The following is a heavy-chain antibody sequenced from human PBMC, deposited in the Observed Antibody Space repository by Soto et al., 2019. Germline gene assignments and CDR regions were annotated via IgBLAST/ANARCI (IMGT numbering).Heavy chain of an antibody. Sequence: ASVKVSCKASGYTFTSYGISWVRQAPGQGLEWMGWISAYNGNTNYAQKLQGRVTMTTDTSTSTAYMELRSLRSDDTAVYYCARGRRSTMIVVILDYWGQGTLVPVSS. CDR1: GYTFTSYG. J-gene: IGHJ4*02. CDR2: ISAYNGNT. CDR3: ARGRRSTMIVVILDY. V-gene: IGHV1-18*01. D-gene: IGHD3-22*01.